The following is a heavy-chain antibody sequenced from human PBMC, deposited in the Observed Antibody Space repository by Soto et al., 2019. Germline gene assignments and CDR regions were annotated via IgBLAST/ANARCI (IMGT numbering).Heavy chain of an antibody. CDR3: ARDSAYSSSYYYYYMDV. V-gene: IGHV3-48*01. CDR2: ISSSSSTI. D-gene: IGHD6-6*01. J-gene: IGHJ6*03. CDR1: TFSSYS. Sequence: TFSSYSMNWVRQAPGKGLGWVSYISSSSSTIYYADSVKGRFTISRDNAKNSLYLQMNSLRAEDTAVYYCARDSAYSSSYYYYYMDVWGKGTTVTVSS.